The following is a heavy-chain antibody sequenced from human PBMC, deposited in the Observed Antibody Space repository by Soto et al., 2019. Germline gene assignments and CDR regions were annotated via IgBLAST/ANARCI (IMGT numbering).Heavy chain of an antibody. J-gene: IGHJ4*02. V-gene: IGHV1-46*01. CDR3: ARTYCGADCPRRDFDY. CDR2: INPSGGRT. Sequence: ASVKVSCKASGYILSSYNMHWVRQDTRQGLEWMGIINPSGGRTSYAQKFQDRVTMTRDTSTSTVYMELSSLRSEDTAVYYCARTYCGADCPRRDFDYWGQGTLVTVSS. D-gene: IGHD2-21*02. CDR1: GYILSSYN.